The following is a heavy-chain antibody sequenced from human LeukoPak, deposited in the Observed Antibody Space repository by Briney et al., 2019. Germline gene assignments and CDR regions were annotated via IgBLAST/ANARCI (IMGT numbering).Heavy chain of an antibody. CDR2: INHSGST. CDR1: GGSFSGYY. J-gene: IGHJ3*02. Sequence: SETLSLTCAVYGGSFSGYYWSWIRQPPGKGLEWIGEINHSGSTNYNPSLKSRVTISVDTSKNQFSLKLSSVTAADTAVYYCARHGGQQLDAFDIWGQGTMVTVSS. V-gene: IGHV4-34*01. D-gene: IGHD6-13*01. CDR3: ARHGGQQLDAFDI.